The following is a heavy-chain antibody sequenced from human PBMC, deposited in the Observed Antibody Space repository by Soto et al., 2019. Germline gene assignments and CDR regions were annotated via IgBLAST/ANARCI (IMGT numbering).Heavy chain of an antibody. J-gene: IGHJ4*02. CDR2: IWYNGSKK. CDR3: ARDLGSTNYYFDY. Sequence: QVQLVESGGGVVQPGRSLRLSCVTSGFTFSNFGMHWVRQAPGKGLEWVALIWYNGSKKYYSDFVKGRFTISRDDSKNTLYLQMDSRTAEDTAVYYCARDLGSTNYYFDYWGLGTLVIVSS. D-gene: IGHD1-1*01. V-gene: IGHV3-33*01. CDR1: GFTFSNFG.